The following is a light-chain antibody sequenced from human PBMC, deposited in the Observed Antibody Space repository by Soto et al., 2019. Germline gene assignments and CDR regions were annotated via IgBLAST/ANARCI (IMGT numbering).Light chain of an antibody. CDR3: QQRSNWPPWT. J-gene: IGKJ1*01. V-gene: IGKV3-11*01. CDR2: DAS. CDR1: QSVSNY. Sequence: EIVLTQSPATLSLSPGERATLSCRASQSVSNYLAWYQQKPGKAPRRLIYDASNRATGIPARFSGSGSGTAYTLTISSLEPEDFAVYYCQQRSNWPPWTFGQGTKVEIK.